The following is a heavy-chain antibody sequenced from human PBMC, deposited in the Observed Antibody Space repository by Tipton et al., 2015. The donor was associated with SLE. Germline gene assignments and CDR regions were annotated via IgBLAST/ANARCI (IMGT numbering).Heavy chain of an antibody. CDR2: ISAYNGNT. V-gene: IGHV1-18*01. D-gene: IGHD2-2*01. CDR3: AEDRGCSSTSCYDAFDI. Sequence: QLVQSGAEVKKPGASVKVSCKASGYTFTSYGISWVRQAPGQGLEWMGWISAYNGNTNYAQKLQGRVTMTTDTSTSTAYKELRSLRSNDTAVYYCAEDRGCSSTSCYDAFDIWGQGTLVTVSS. CDR1: GYTFTSYG. J-gene: IGHJ3*02.